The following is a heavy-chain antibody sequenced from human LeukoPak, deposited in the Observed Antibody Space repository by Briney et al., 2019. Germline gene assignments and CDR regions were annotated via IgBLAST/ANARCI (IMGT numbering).Heavy chain of an antibody. D-gene: IGHD3-22*01. CDR1: GFTISSYA. CDR3: AKDPNYYDSSGYYPFDY. J-gene: IGHJ4*02. CDR2: ISGSGGST. V-gene: IGHV3-23*01. Sequence: GGSLRLSCAASGFTISSYAMSWVRQAPGKGLEWVSAISGSGGSTYYADSVKGRFTISRDNSKNTLYLQMNSMRAEDTAVYYCAKDPNYYDSSGYYPFDYWGQGTLVTVSS.